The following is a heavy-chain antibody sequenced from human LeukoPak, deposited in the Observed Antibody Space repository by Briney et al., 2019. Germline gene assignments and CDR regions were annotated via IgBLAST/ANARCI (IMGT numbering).Heavy chain of an antibody. J-gene: IGHJ5*02. D-gene: IGHD6-13*01. CDR2: IYTSGST. V-gene: IGHV4-4*07. CDR3: ARESIAAAGDWFDP. Sequence: PSETLSLTCTVSGGSISSYYWSWIRQPAGKGLEWIGRIYTSGSTNYDPPLKSRVTMSVDTSKNQFSLKLSSVTAADTAVYYCARESIAAAGDWFDPWGQGTLVTVSS. CDR1: GGSISSYY.